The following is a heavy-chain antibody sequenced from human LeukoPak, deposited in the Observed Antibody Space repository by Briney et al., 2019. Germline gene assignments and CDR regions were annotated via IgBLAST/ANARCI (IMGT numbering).Heavy chain of an antibody. V-gene: IGHV4-59*01. CDR1: GVSISSYY. CDR3: ARAPRGYYDILTGYYTGFYFDY. D-gene: IGHD3-9*01. CDR2: IYYSGST. Sequence: ASETLSLTCTVSGVSISSYYWSWIRQPPGKGLEWIGYIYYSGSTNYNPSLKSRVTISVDTSKNQFSLKLSSVTAADTAVYYCARAPRGYYDILTGYYTGFYFDYWGQGTLVTVSS. J-gene: IGHJ4*02.